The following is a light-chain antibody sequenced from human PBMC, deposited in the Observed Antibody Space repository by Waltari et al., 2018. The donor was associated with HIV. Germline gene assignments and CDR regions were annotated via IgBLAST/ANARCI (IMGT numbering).Light chain of an antibody. CDR3: SSFAPTNKFYVL. CDR2: EVT. V-gene: IGLV2-8*01. Sequence: QSTLTQPPSASGSPGQSVTISCTGTSSDIGGYNYVSWYQQHPGKAPKLIMTEVTKRPSGVPDHLSGSKTGNTASLTVSGLQADDEALYYCSSFAPTNKFYVLFGGGTTLTVL. J-gene: IGLJ2*01. CDR1: SSDIGGYNY.